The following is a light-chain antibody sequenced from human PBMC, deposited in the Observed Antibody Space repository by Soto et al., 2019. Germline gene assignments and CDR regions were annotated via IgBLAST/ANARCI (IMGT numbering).Light chain of an antibody. V-gene: IGKV3-15*01. CDR2: GAS. J-gene: IGKJ2*01. CDR1: QSVSNR. CDR3: QHYKNWPYT. Sequence: EILMTQSPATLSVSPGERATLSCRASQSVSNRLAWYQQKLGQAPRLLIYGASTRATGIPARFSGSGSGTEFTLTISNLQSEDSAIYYCQHYKNWPYTFGQGTKLEMK.